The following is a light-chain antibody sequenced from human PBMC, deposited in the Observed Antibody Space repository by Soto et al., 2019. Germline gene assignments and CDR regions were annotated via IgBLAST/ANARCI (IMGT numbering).Light chain of an antibody. Sequence: QSVLTQPPSVSGAPGQRVTISCTGSSSNIGAGYDVYWYQQLPGTAPKLLIFDNTNRPSGVPDRCSGSKSGTSASLAITGLQAEDAADYYCHSYDSSLSNSVVFGGGTKLTVL. CDR2: DNT. CDR3: HSYDSSLSNSVV. J-gene: IGLJ2*01. V-gene: IGLV1-40*01. CDR1: SSNIGAGYD.